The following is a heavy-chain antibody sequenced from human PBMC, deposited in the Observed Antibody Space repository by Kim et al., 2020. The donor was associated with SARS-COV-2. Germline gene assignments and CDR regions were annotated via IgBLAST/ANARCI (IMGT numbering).Heavy chain of an antibody. CDR2: DARST. Sequence: DARSTVYADSVKGRFTISRDNAKNTLYLQMNSLRAGDTAVYYCARGDSGPWGQGTLVTVSS. CDR3: ARGDSGP. D-gene: IGHD1-26*01. J-gene: IGHJ5*02. V-gene: IGHV3-74*01.